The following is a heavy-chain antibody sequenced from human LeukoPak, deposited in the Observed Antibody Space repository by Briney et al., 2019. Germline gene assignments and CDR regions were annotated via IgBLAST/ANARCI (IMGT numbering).Heavy chain of an antibody. Sequence: PSETLSLTCTVSGGSISSYYWSWIRQPPGKGLEWIGYIYYSGSTNYKPSFKSRVTISVNTSKNQLSLKLSSVTAADTAVYYCATASSGSETNYQHWGQGTLVTVSS. CDR1: GGSISSYY. CDR2: IYYSGST. CDR3: ATASSGSETNYQH. J-gene: IGHJ1*01. D-gene: IGHD1-26*01. V-gene: IGHV4-59*01.